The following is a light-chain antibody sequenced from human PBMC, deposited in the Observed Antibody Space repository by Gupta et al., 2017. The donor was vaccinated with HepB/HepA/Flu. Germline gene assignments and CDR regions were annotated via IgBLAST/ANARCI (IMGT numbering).Light chain of an antibody. Sequence: QSVLTQPPSASGTPGQRVSISCSGGSSNIGSYSVNWYQHFPGTAPKLLIYDNNERPSGVPDRFSGSKSGTSAYLAISGLQTEDEADYYCAAWDDSLWVFGGGTKLTVL. J-gene: IGLJ3*02. V-gene: IGLV1-44*01. CDR1: SSNIGSYS. CDR3: AAWDDSLWV. CDR2: DNN.